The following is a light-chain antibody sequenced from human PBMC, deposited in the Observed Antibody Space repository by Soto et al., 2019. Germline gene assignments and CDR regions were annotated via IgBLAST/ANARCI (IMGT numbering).Light chain of an antibody. CDR3: QQYYSAPT. V-gene: IGKV4-1*01. CDR2: WAS. CDR1: QNGLSTANNKNF. Sequence: DIVMTQSPDSLAVSLGERATINCKSSQNGLSTANNKNFLAWYQQKPRQPPKRLIYWASTRESGVPDRFSGSGSGTEFTLSISSLQAEDVAVYYCQQYYSAPTFGGGTMVEI. J-gene: IGKJ4*01.